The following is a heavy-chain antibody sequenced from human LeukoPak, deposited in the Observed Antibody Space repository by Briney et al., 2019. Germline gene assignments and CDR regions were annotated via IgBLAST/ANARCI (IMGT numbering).Heavy chain of an antibody. CDR1: GFTFSSYS. J-gene: IGHJ4*02. D-gene: IGHD2-8*01. V-gene: IGHV3-48*01. CDR2: ISSSSSTI. Sequence: GGSLRLSCAASGFTFSSYSMDWVRQAPGKGLEWVSYISSSSSTIYYADSVKGRFTISRDNAKNSLYLQMNSLRAEDTAVYYCAREGVGYCTNGVCSTGDYFDYWGQGTLVTVSS. CDR3: AREGVGYCTNGVCSTGDYFDY.